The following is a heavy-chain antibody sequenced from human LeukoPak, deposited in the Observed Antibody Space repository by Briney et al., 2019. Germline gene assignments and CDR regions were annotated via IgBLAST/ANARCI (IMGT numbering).Heavy chain of an antibody. CDR1: GFTFSNYW. V-gene: IGHV3-74*01. J-gene: IGHJ4*02. CDR3: ARDKKSGESSEIDY. D-gene: IGHD3-10*01. Sequence: PGGSLRLSCAASGFTFSNYWVHWVRQAPGKGLVWVSRINRDGSTTNYADSVKGRFTVSRDNAKNTLESQMNSLRAEDTAVYYCARDKKSGESSEIDYWGQGTLVTVSS. CDR2: INRDGSTT.